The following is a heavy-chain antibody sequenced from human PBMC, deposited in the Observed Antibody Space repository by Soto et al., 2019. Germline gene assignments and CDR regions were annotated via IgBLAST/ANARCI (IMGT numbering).Heavy chain of an antibody. CDR2: INPGSTTR. Sequence: EVQMVESGGGLVQPGGSLRLSCAVSGLTFTTYNFNWVRQAPGKGLEWISFINPGSTTRHYADSVKGRFTISRDNAKNSLYLQMDSLTDGVAAVYYCVRAWKGNGYGYFYWGQGTLVTVSS. CDR3: VRAWKGNGYGYFY. D-gene: IGHD3-16*01. V-gene: IGHV3-48*02. CDR1: GLTFTTYN. J-gene: IGHJ4*02.